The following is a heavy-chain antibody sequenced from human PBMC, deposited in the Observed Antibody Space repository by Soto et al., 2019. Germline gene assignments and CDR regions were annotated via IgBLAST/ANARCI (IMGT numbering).Heavy chain of an antibody. D-gene: IGHD3-22*01. Sequence: QVQLLQSGAEVKKPGASVKVSCKASGYTFTSYDINWVRQANGQGREWMGWMNPNSGNTAYAPKFRGRVTLTRNTSISTAYMELSSWGSEDTAVYYCARKRSSGDYYDYWGQGTLVTVSS. V-gene: IGHV1-8*01. J-gene: IGHJ4*02. CDR1: GYTFTSYD. CDR2: MNPNSGNT. CDR3: ARKRSSGDYYDY.